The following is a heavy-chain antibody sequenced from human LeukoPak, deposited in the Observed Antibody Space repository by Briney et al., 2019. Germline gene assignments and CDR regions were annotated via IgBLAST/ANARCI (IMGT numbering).Heavy chain of an antibody. CDR3: AREGNSPFDY. J-gene: IGHJ4*02. Sequence: SGGSLRLSCAASEFTVSSDYMSWVRQAPGKGLEWVSVIYSGGSTYYADSVKGRFTISRDNSKNTLYLQMNSLRAEDTAVYYCAREGNSPFDYWGQGTLVTVSS. CDR2: IYSGGST. V-gene: IGHV3-66*01. CDR1: EFTVSSDY. D-gene: IGHD5-18*01.